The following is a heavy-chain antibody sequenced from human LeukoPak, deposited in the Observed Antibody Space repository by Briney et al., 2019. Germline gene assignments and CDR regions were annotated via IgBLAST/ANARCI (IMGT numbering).Heavy chain of an antibody. Sequence: PGGSLRLSCSASGFTFDDYAVSWFRQAPGKGLEWVGFIRSKAFGGTPEYAASVRGRFTISRDDSKSIAYLQMNSLKTEDTAVYYCTRNTVTVHFDYWSQGTLVTVPS. D-gene: IGHD4-17*01. CDR3: TRNTVTVHFDY. J-gene: IGHJ4*02. CDR2: IRSKAFGGTP. CDR1: GFTFDDYA. V-gene: IGHV3-49*03.